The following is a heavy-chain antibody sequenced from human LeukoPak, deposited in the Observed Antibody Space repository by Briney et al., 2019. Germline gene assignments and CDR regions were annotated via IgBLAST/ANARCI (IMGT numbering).Heavy chain of an antibody. V-gene: IGHV4-59*01. Sequence: PSETLSLTCTVSGGSISSYYWSWIRQPTGKGLEWIGYIYYSGSTNYNPSLKSRVTISVDTSKNQFSLKLSSVTAADTAVYYCARVGGYSNWFDPWGQGTLVTVSS. J-gene: IGHJ5*02. CDR2: IYYSGST. CDR3: ARVGGYSNWFDP. D-gene: IGHD5-12*01. CDR1: GGSISSYY.